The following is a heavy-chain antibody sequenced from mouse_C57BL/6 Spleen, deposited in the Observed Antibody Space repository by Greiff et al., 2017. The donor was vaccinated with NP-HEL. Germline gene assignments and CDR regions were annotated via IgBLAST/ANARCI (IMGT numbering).Heavy chain of an antibody. CDR2: INPSTGGT. J-gene: IGHJ3*01. Sequence: EVQLQQSGPELVKPGASVKISCKASGYSFTGYYMNWVKQSPEKSLEWIGEINPSTGGTTYNQKFKAKATLTVDKSSSTAYMQLKSLTSEDSAVYYCARCSRGFAYWGQGTLVTVSA. CDR3: ARCSRGFAY. CDR1: GYSFTGYY. V-gene: IGHV1-42*01.